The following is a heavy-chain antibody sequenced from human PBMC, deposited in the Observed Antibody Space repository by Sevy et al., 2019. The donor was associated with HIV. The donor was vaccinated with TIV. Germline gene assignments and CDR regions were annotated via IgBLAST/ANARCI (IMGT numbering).Heavy chain of an antibody. Sequence: SETLSLTCAVSGLSISGSYWWSWVRQPPGKGLEWIGEMYHRGTTNYNPSLKSLVTISVDKSKNQFSLKVSSVTAADSAVYYCAAVTGTDILGDYFEFWGQGTLVTVSS. CDR1: GLSISGSYW. D-gene: IGHD6-19*01. J-gene: IGHJ4*02. V-gene: IGHV4-4*02. CDR3: AAVTGTDILGDYFEF. CDR2: MYHRGTT.